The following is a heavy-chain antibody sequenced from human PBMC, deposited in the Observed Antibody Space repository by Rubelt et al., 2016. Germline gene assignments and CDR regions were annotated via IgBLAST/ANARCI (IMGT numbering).Heavy chain of an antibody. CDR2: IYYSGST. Sequence: QVQLQESAPGLVKPSQTLSLTCTVSGGSISSGGYYWTWIRQHPGKGLEWIGSIYYSGSTYYNPSPKSRVTISVDTSKNQFSLKVYSVTAADTAVYYCARTYRYDSDYGGQGTLVTVSS. J-gene: IGHJ4*02. D-gene: IGHD1-20*01. CDR3: ARTYRYDSDY. V-gene: IGHV4-31*03. CDR1: GGSISSGGYY.